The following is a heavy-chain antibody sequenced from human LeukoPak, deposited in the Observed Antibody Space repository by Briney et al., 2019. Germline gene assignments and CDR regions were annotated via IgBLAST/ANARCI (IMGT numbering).Heavy chain of an antibody. CDR3: VSSRVRGAAYGMDV. CDR2: ISSNGSST. CDR1: GFTFSSYA. Sequence: HPGGSLRLSCSASGFTFSSYAMHWVRQAPGKGLEYVSAISSNGSSTYYADSVKGRFTISRDNSKNTLYLQMSSLRAEDTAVYYCVSSRVRGAAYGMDVWGKGTTVTVSS. V-gene: IGHV3-64D*06. J-gene: IGHJ6*04. D-gene: IGHD3-10*01.